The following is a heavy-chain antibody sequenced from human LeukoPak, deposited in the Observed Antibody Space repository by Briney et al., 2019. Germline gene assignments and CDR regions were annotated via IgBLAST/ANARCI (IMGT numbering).Heavy chain of an antibody. CDR2: ISYDGSNK. J-gene: IGHJ6*03. CDR3: AKDRVPGGLLRYYYMDV. V-gene: IGHV3-30*18. CDR1: GFTFSSYG. D-gene: IGHD3-22*01. Sequence: PGGSLRLSCAASGFTFSSYGMHWVRQAPGRGLEWVAVISYDGSNKYYADSVKGRFTISRDNSKNTLYLQMNSLRAEDTAVYYCAKDRVPGGLLRYYYMDVWGKGTTVTVSS.